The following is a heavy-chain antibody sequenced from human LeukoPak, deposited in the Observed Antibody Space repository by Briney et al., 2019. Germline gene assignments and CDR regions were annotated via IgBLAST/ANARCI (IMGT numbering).Heavy chain of an antibody. V-gene: IGHV4-39*07. D-gene: IGHD5-18*01. J-gene: IGHJ5*02. CDR1: GGSIRGSSFY. CDR2: IYYRGST. CDR3: ARDGGDTAWFVATVPDNWFDP. Sequence: PSETLSLTCTVSGGSIRGSSFYWGWIRQPPGKGLEWIGSIYYRGSTYNNPSLKSRVTISVDTSKNQFSLKLSSVTAADTAVYYCARDGGDTAWFVATVPDNWFDPWGQGTLVTVSS.